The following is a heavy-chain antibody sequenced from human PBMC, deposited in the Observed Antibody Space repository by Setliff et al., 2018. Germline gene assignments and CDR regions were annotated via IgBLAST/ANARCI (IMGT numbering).Heavy chain of an antibody. Sequence: GGSLRFSCAAPGFTFSSYWMSWVRQAPGKGLEWVANIKQDGSEKYYVDSVKGRFTISRDNAKNSLYLQMNSLRAEDTAVYYCARVYDFWSGYYVDYWGQGTLVTVSS. CDR1: GFTFSSYW. J-gene: IGHJ4*02. CDR2: IKQDGSEK. CDR3: ARVYDFWSGYYVDY. V-gene: IGHV3-7*01. D-gene: IGHD3-3*01.